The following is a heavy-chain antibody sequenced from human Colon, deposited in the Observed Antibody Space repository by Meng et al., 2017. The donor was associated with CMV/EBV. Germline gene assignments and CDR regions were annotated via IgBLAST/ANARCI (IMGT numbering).Heavy chain of an antibody. V-gene: IGHV3-11*01. J-gene: IGHJ4*02. Sequence: GGSLRLSCAASGFTFSDYYMSWIRRAPGKGLEWVSYISSSGSTIYYADTVKGRFTISRDNAKNSLYLQMNILRAEDTAVYYCARAPRIFEDSTSSPSYYFDYWGQGTLVTVSS. CDR1: GFTFSDYY. CDR3: ARAPRIFEDSTSSPSYYFDY. D-gene: IGHD2-2*01. CDR2: ISSSGSTI.